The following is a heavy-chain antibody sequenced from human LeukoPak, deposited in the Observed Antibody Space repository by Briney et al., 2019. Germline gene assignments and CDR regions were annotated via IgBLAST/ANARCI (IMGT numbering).Heavy chain of an antibody. CDR2: ISYDGSNK. J-gene: IGHJ4*02. CDR3: AKDLSSHYYGSGIPLGY. D-gene: IGHD3-10*01. CDR1: GFTFSSYG. Sequence: GGSLRLSCAASGFTFSSYGMHWVRQAPGKGLEWVAVISYDGSNKYYADSVKGRFTISRDNSKNTLYLQMNSLRAEDTAVYYCAKDLSSHYYGSGIPLGYWGQGTLVTVSS. V-gene: IGHV3-30*18.